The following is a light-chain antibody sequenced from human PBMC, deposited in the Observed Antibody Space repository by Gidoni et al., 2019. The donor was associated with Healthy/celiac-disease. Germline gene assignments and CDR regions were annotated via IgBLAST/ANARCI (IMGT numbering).Light chain of an antibody. CDR1: QDISNN. J-gene: IGKJ4*01. CDR2: DAS. V-gene: IGKV1-33*01. Sequence: DIHMTQSPSSLSASVGDRVTITCQASQDISNNLNWYQQKPGKAPKLLIYDASNLETGVPSRFSGSGSGTDFTFTISSLQPEDIATYYCQQYDNLPLTFXGXTKVXIK. CDR3: QQYDNLPLT.